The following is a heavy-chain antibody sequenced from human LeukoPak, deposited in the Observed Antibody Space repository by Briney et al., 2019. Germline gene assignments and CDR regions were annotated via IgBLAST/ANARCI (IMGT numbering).Heavy chain of an antibody. Sequence: GGSLRLSCTASGFSFSGHWMHWARQLPGKGLVWVSRISPTGSTTSYADSVKGRFTISRDNAKNSLYLQMNSLRAEDTAVYYCARSRPSPFFAGSSFDYWGQGTLVTVSS. J-gene: IGHJ4*02. CDR3: ARSRPSPFFAGSSFDY. V-gene: IGHV3-74*01. CDR1: GFSFSGHW. D-gene: IGHD3-10*01. CDR2: ISPTGSTT.